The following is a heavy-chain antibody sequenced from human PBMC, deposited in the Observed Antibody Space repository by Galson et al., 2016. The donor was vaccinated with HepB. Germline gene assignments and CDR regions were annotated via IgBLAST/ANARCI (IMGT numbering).Heavy chain of an antibody. CDR3: AKTPKKGENGGLLNY. CDR2: MSYDGSNK. J-gene: IGHJ1*01. CDR1: GFTFSSYG. Sequence: SLRLSCAASGFTFSSYGMHWVRQTPGKGLEWVAVMSYDGSNKYYADSVKGRFTISRDNSKNTLYLQMNSLRAEDTAVYYCAKTPKKGENGGLLNYWGQGILVTVSS. V-gene: IGHV3-30*18. D-gene: IGHD2-15*01.